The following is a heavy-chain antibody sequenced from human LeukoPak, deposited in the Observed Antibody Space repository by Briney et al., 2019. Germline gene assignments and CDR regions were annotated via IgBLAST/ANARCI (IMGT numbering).Heavy chain of an antibody. CDR2: IYGDGST. CDR1: GLIVSSNY. D-gene: IGHD1-26*01. V-gene: IGHV3-53*01. Sequence: GGSLRLSCAASGLIVSSNYMSWVRQAPGKGLEWVSIIYGDGSTYYADSVKGRFTISRDNSKNTLYLQMNSLRDEDTAVYYCAKDFIAMSDWEPLGYWGQGILVTVSS. J-gene: IGHJ4*02. CDR3: AKDFIAMSDWEPLGY.